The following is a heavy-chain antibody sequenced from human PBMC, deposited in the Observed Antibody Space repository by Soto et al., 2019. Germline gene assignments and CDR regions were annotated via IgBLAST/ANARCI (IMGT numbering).Heavy chain of an antibody. CDR2: IYYSGST. CDR1: GGSISSYY. J-gene: IGHJ4*02. V-gene: IGHV4-59*01. CDR3: ARVSAAGKLDY. Sequence: SETLSLTCTVSGGSISSYYWSWIRQPPGKGLEWIGYIYYSGSTNYNPSLKSRVTISVDTSKNQFSLKLSSVTAADTAVYYCARVSAAGKLDYWGQGTLVTVSS. D-gene: IGHD6-25*01.